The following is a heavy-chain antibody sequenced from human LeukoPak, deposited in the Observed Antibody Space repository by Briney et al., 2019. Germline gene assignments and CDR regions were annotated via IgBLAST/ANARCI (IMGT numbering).Heavy chain of an antibody. CDR2: IYSGGST. CDR3: ARGAEGPYFDY. Sequence: GGSLRLSCAASGFTFSSYAMSWVRQAPGKGLEWVSVIYSGGSTYYADSVKGRFTISRDNSKNTLYLQMNSLRAEDTAVYYCARGAEGPYFDYWGQGTLVTVSS. CDR1: GFTFSSYA. V-gene: IGHV3-66*01. J-gene: IGHJ4*02.